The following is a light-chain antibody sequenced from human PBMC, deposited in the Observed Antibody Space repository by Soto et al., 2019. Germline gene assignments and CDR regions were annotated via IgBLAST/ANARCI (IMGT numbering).Light chain of an antibody. V-gene: IGKV3-20*01. CDR1: QSVYSSY. CDR3: QQYGSSPVT. J-gene: IGKJ1*01. CDR2: GAS. Sequence: EIVLTQSPGTLSLSPGERATLSCRASQSVYSSYLASYQQKPGQAPSLLIYGASSSATGIPDRFSGSGSGAYFTLTSSRLEPEDFAVDYCQQYGSSPVTFGQGTKVEIK.